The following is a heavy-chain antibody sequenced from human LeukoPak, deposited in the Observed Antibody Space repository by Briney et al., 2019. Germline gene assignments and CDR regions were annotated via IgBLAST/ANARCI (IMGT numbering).Heavy chain of an antibody. CDR3: AKSLPAPGRIVKYYFDY. CDR2: IRYDGSNK. J-gene: IGHJ4*02. Sequence: GGSLRLSCAASGFTFSSYGMHWVRQAPGKGLEWVAFIRYDGSNKYYADSVKGRFTISRDNSKNTLYLQMNSLRAEDTAVYYCAKSLPAPGRIVKYYFDYWGQGTLVTVSS. D-gene: IGHD2-2*01. CDR1: GFTFSSYG. V-gene: IGHV3-30*02.